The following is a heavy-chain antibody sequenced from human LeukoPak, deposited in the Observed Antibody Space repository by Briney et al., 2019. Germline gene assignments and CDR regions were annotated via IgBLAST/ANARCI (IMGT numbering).Heavy chain of an antibody. CDR1: DGSTTGYY. CDR2: VYYTGRT. CDR3: ASLAPDRTTTVTTSDAFDI. Sequence: PSEILSLTCSVSDGSTTGYYWSWIRQPPGKGLEWIAYVYYTGRTLYNPSLESRVTISVDTSKTQFSLTVTSVTAADTAVYYCASLAPDRTTTVTTSDAFDIWGQGTMVTVSS. J-gene: IGHJ3*02. D-gene: IGHD4-17*01. V-gene: IGHV4-59*08.